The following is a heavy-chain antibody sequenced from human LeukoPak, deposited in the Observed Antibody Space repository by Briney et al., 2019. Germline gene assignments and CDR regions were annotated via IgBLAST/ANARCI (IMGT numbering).Heavy chain of an antibody. J-gene: IGHJ3*02. CDR2: ISVYNGKT. CDR1: GYTFTTYG. D-gene: IGHD3-22*01. CDR3: ASPYYYDSSGYFDAFDI. Sequence: GASVKVSCKASGYTFTTYGISWVRQAPGQGLEWMGWISVYNGKTNYAQKFQGRVTITADKSTSTAYMELSSLRSEDTAVYYCASPYYYDSSGYFDAFDIWGQGTMVTVSS. V-gene: IGHV1-18*01.